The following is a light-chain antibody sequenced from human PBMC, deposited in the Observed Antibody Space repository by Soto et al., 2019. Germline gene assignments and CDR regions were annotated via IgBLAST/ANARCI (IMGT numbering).Light chain of an antibody. J-gene: IGLJ3*02. CDR3: SSYTSSSTRV. CDR1: SSDVGGYNY. CDR2: EVS. Sequence: QSAPTQPASVSGSPGQSITISCTGTSSDVGGYNYVSWYQQHPGKAPKLMIYEVSKRPSGVSNRFSGSKSGNTASLTISWRQDEDEADYYCSSYTSSSTRVFGGGTKLTVL. V-gene: IGLV2-14*01.